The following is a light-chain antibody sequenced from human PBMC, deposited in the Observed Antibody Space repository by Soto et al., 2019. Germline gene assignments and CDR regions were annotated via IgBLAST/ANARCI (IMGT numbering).Light chain of an antibody. J-gene: IGKJ5*01. Sequence: EIVLTQSPATLSLSPGERATLSCRASQSVSSYLAWYQQKPGQAPMLLIYDASNRATGIPARFSGSGSGTDFTLTISSLEPEDFVVYYCQQRSNWPPITFGQGTRLEIK. CDR1: QSVSSY. V-gene: IGKV3-11*01. CDR3: QQRSNWPPIT. CDR2: DAS.